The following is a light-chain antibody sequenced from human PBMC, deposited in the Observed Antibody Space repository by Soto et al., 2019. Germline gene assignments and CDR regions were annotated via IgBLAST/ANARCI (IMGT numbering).Light chain of an antibody. Sequence: GMTKTPNSLAVSLGERATINCKSSQSFLYSSNNKNYLAWYQQKPGQPPKLLIYWASTRESGVPDRFSGSGSGTDFTLTISSLQAEDVAVYYCQQYYSTPWTLGQGANVDVK. V-gene: IGKV4-1*01. J-gene: IGKJ1*01. CDR1: QSFLYSSNNKNY. CDR3: QQYYSTPWT. CDR2: WAS.